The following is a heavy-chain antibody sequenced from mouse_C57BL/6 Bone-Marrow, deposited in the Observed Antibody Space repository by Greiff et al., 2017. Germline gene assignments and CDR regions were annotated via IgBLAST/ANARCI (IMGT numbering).Heavy chain of an antibody. V-gene: IGHV1-59*01. CDR3: AGDSNYETD. Sequence: QVQLQQPGAELVRPGTSVKLSCKASGYTFTSYWMHWVKQRPGQGLEWIGVIDPSDSYTNYNQKFKGKATLTVDTSSSTAYMQLSSLTSEDSAVYYCAGDSNYETDWGQGTTLTVSS. D-gene: IGHD2-5*01. CDR2: IDPSDSYT. CDR1: GYTFTSYW. J-gene: IGHJ2*01.